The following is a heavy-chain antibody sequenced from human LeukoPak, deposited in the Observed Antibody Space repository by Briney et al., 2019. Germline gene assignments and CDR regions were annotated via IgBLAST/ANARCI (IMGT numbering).Heavy chain of an antibody. CDR1: GFTFSSYS. Sequence: GGSLRLSCAASGFTFSSYSMNWVRQAPGKGLEWVSSISSSSSYIYYADSVKGRFTISRDNAKNSLYLQMNSLRAEDTAVYYCAKDPPGGYDSSGYYLVEEHYFDYWGQGTLVTVSS. V-gene: IGHV3-21*01. CDR3: AKDPPGGYDSSGYYLVEEHYFDY. CDR2: ISSSSSYI. J-gene: IGHJ4*02. D-gene: IGHD3-22*01.